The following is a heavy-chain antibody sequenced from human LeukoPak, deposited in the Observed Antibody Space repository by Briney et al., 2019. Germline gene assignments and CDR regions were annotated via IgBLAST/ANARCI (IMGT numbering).Heavy chain of an antibody. CDR3: ARVPDILPGQSGPGDDY. V-gene: IGHV3-48*01. Sequence: QPGGSLRLSCAASGFTFSSYSMNWLRQAPGRGLEWISYISSSSDAIYYVDSVKGRFTVSRDNAKNSLYLQMNSLRVEDTAVYYCARVPDILPGQSGPGDDYWCQGTLVTVSS. D-gene: IGHD3-9*01. J-gene: IGHJ4*02. CDR2: ISSSSDAI. CDR1: GFTFSSYS.